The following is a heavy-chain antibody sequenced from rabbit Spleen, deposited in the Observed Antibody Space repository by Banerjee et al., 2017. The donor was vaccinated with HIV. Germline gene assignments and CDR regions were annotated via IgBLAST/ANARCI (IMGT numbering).Heavy chain of an antibody. V-gene: IGHV1S40*01. Sequence: QSLEESGGDLVKPGASLTLTCTASGFDFSTNYWISWVRQAPGKGLEWIGCIYSLSGSAYYASWAKGRFTISETSSTTVTLQMTSLTVADTATYFCARDLTGVIGWNFGWWGPGTLVTVS. CDR3: ARDLTGVIGWNFGW. CDR2: IYSLSGSA. D-gene: IGHD1-1*01. J-gene: IGHJ4*01. CDR1: GFDFSTNYW.